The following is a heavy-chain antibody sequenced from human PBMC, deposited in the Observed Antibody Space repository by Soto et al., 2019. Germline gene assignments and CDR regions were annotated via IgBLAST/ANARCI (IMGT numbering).Heavy chain of an antibody. CDR1: GGSISSGGYY. J-gene: IGHJ6*02. D-gene: IGHD6-6*01. CDR3: ARAYSSSTLYGMDV. Sequence: SETLSLTCTVSGGSISSGGYYWSWIRQPPGKGLEWIGYIYYSGSTNYNPSLKSRVTISVDTSKNQFSLKLSSVTAADTAVYYCARAYSSSTLYGMDVWGQGTTVTVSS. V-gene: IGHV4-61*08. CDR2: IYYSGST.